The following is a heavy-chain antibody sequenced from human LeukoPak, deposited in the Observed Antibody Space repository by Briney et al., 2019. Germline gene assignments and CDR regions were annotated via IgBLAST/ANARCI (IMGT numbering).Heavy chain of an antibody. Sequence: SETLSLTCTVSGYSISSGYYWGWIRQPPGKGLEWIGSIYHSGSTYYNPSLKSRVTISVDTSKNQFSLKLSSVTAADTAVYYCARAARTTAILYSSSWFSYWGQGTLVTVSS. J-gene: IGHJ4*02. CDR2: IYHSGST. CDR3: ARAARTTAILYSSSWFSY. V-gene: IGHV4-38-2*02. D-gene: IGHD6-13*01. CDR1: GYSISSGYY.